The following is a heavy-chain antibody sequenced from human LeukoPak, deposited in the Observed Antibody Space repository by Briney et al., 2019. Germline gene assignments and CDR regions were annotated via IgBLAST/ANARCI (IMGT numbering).Heavy chain of an antibody. CDR3: ARVGNLARGVTNYFDY. V-gene: IGHV3-7*01. Sequence: GGSLRLSCSASGFRFTNYWMTWVGQAPGKGLEWVANINQDGSEGHYLDAVKGRFTNSRDNAKNSLFLQMSSLRAGDTAVYYCARVGNLARGVTNYFDYWGQGTLVTVSS. CDR2: INQDGSEG. J-gene: IGHJ4*02. CDR1: GFRFTNYW. D-gene: IGHD3-10*01.